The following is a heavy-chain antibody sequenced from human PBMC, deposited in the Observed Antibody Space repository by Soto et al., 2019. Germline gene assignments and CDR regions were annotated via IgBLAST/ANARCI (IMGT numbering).Heavy chain of an antibody. CDR3: ARRHIAAAGLASGVFDY. V-gene: IGHV3-23*01. Sequence: EVQLLESGGGLVQPGGSLRLPCAASGFIFSSYAMSWVRQAPGKGLEWVSTMSGSGGDIYYADSVKGRFTISRDYSKNTLYLQMNSLRAEDTAIYYCARRHIAAAGLASGVFDYWGQGTLVSVSS. CDR2: MSGSGGDI. CDR1: GFIFSSYA. J-gene: IGHJ4*02. D-gene: IGHD6-13*01.